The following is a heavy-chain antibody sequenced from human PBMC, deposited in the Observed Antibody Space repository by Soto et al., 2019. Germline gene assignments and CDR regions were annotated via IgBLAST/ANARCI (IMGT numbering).Heavy chain of an antibody. Sequence: GGSLRLSCAASGFTFSSYGMHWVRQAPGKGLEWVAVIWYDGSNKYYADSVKGRFTISRDNSKNTLYLQMNSLRAEDTAVYYCARDISSSRDGYKCGYWGQATRVTVAS. D-gene: IGHD5-12*01. J-gene: IGHJ4*02. CDR2: IWYDGSNK. V-gene: IGHV3-33*01. CDR3: ARDISSSRDGYKCGY. CDR1: GFTFSSYG.